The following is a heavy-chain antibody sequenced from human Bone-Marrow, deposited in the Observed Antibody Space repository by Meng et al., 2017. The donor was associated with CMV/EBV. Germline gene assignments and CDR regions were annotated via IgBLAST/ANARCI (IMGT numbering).Heavy chain of an antibody. Sequence: GESLKISCAASGFTFSNAWMSWVRQAPGKGLEWVGRIKSKTDGGTTDYAAPVKGRFTISRDDSKNTLYLQMNSLKTEDTAVYYCTTEDIVVVVAAANYWGRGTLVNVSS. CDR2: IKSKTDGGTT. CDR3: TTEDIVVVVAAANY. CDR1: GFTFSNAW. V-gene: IGHV3-15*01. D-gene: IGHD2-15*01. J-gene: IGHJ4*02.